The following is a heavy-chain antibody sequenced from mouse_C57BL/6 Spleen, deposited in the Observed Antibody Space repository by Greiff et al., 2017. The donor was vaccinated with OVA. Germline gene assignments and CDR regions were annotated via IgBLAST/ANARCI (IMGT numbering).Heavy chain of an antibody. CDR1: GYTFTDYN. D-gene: IGHD2-3*01. Sequence: VQLQQSGPELVKPGASVKMSCKASGYTFTDYNMHWVKQSTGKSLEWIGYINPNNGGTSYNQKFKGKATLTVDKSSSTAYMELRSLTSEDSAVYYCARWDGYYLYYAMDYWGQGTSVTVSS. CDR2: INPNNGGT. CDR3: ARWDGYYLYYAMDY. V-gene: IGHV1-22*01. J-gene: IGHJ4*01.